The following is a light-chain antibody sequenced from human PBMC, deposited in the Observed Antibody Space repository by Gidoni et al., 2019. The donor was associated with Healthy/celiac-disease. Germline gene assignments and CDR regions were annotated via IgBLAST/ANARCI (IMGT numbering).Light chain of an antibody. V-gene: IGKV3-20*01. Sequence: EIVLTQFPGTLSVSPGERATLFCRATQTVSANFLAWYQQKPGQPPTLLIYDASRRATGVPDRFSGSGSGTDFRLTINRLQTEDSALYYCQQYGAPPLTFGGGTRVEI. CDR1: QTVSANF. J-gene: IGKJ4*01. CDR2: DAS. CDR3: QQYGAPPLT.